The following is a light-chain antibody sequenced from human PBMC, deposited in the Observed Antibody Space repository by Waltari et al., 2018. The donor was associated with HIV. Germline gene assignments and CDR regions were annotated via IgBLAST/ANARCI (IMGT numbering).Light chain of an antibody. J-gene: IGLJ3*02. Sequence: SYELTLPPSVPVSPGQPASLTSSGDALPQHSAYWYQQKAGHAPLMVIYKDDKRPAGLPDRFSGSMSGTTVTLIISGVQPEDEADYYCESADDSGDHWVFGGGTKLSVL. CDR1: ALPQHS. V-gene: IGLV3-25*03. CDR3: ESADDSGDHWV. CDR2: KDD.